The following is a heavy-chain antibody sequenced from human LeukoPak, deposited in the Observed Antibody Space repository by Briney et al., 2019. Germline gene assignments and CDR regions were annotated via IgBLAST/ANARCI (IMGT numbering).Heavy chain of an antibody. D-gene: IGHD2-15*01. CDR2: INPNSGGT. J-gene: IGHJ4*02. CDR3: ARETGYCSGGRCYFIY. V-gene: IGHV1-2*02. Sequence: ASVKVSCKASGYTFTGSYIHWVRQAPGQGLEWMGWINPNSGGTSSAQKFQGRETMTRDTSVSTAYMELSRLRSDDTALYYCARETGYCSGGRCYFIYWGQGTLVTVSS. CDR1: GYTFTGSY.